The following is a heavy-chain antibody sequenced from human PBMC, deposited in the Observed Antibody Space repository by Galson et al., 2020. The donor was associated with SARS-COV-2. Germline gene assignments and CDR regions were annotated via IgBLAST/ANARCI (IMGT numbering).Heavy chain of an antibody. D-gene: IGHD3-9*01. Sequence: AESLTLSCAASGFTFSSYAMHWVSQAPGKGLEWVAVISYDGSNKYYADSVKGRFTISRDNSKNTLYLQMNSLGAEDTAVYYCAREKVSYDILTGYSNWFDPGGQGNLVTVSS. J-gene: IGHJ5*02. CDR1: GFTFSSYA. CDR2: ISYDGSNK. CDR3: AREKVSYDILTGYSNWFDP. V-gene: IGHV3-30*04.